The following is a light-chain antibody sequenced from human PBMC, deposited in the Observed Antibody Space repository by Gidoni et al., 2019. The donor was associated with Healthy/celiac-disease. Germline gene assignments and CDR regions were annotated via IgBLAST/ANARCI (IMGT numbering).Light chain of an antibody. CDR2: EGS. CDR3: CSYAGSRV. J-gene: IGLJ2*01. Sequence: QSALPKLAPGSGSPGQSITTSCTGTSSDVGSYNLVSWYQQHPGKAPKLMIYEGSKRPSGVSNRFSGSKSGNTASLTISGLQAEDEADYYCCSYAGSRVFGGGTKLTVL. CDR1: SSDVGSYNL. V-gene: IGLV2-23*01.